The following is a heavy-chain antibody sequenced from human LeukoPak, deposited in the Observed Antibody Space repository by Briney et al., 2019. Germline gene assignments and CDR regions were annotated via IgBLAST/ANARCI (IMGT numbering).Heavy chain of an antibody. CDR3: AKSTDSSASPDS. Sequence: GGSLRLSCVGSGFLFDDHAMHWVRQPPGKGLEWVSVISWHSRTIGYGDSVKGRFTISRDNTKNSLYLQMNSLRPEDTASHYCAKSTDSSASPDSWGQGTLVTVSS. CDR1: GFLFDDHA. D-gene: IGHD3-22*01. V-gene: IGHV3-9*01. J-gene: IGHJ5*02. CDR2: ISWHSRTI.